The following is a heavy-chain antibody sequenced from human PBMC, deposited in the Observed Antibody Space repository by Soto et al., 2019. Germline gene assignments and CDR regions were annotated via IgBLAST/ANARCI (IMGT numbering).Heavy chain of an antibody. V-gene: IGHV1-69*01. J-gene: IGHJ6*02. CDR1: GGTFSSYA. CDR3: AAAPADGYTLPYGMDV. Sequence: QVQLVQSGAEVKKPGSSVKVSCKASGGTFSSYAISWVRQAPGQGLEWMGGIIPIFGTANYAQKFQGRVTITADESTSTGYMELSSLRSEDTAVYYCAAAPADGYTLPYGMDVWGQGTTVTVSS. D-gene: IGHD5-12*01. CDR2: IIPIFGTA.